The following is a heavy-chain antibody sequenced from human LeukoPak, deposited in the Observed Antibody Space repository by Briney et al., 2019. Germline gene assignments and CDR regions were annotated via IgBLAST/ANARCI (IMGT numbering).Heavy chain of an antibody. Sequence: GASVKVSCKASGYTFTSYYMHWVRQAPGQGLEWMGIMNPSGGSTSYAQKFQGRVTMTRDTSTSTVYMELSSLRSEDTAAYYCARDRGGMITFGGVIPKYYFDYWGQGTLVTVSS. J-gene: IGHJ4*02. CDR1: GYTFTSYY. V-gene: IGHV1-46*01. D-gene: IGHD3-16*02. CDR2: MNPSGGST. CDR3: ARDRGGMITFGGVIPKYYFDY.